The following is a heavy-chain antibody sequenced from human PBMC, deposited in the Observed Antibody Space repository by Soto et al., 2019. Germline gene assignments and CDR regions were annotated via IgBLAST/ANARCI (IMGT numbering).Heavy chain of an antibody. CDR2: IYSGGST. CDR1: GFTVSSNY. CDR3: ARATGGGSYYPWYFDY. Sequence: EVQLVESGGGLIQPGGSLRLSCAASGFTVSSNYMSWVRQAPGKGLEWVSVIYSGGSTYYADSVKGRFTISRDNSKNTLYLQMNSLRAEDTAVYYCARATGGGSYYPWYFDYWGQGTLVTVSS. V-gene: IGHV3-53*01. D-gene: IGHD1-26*01. J-gene: IGHJ4*02.